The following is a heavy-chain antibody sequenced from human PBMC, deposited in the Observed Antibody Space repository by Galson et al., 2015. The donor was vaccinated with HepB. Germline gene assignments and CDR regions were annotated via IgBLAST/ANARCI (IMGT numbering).Heavy chain of an antibody. CDR3: ARGPASTVTIYYYGMDV. V-gene: IGHV1-69*13. D-gene: IGHD4-17*01. CDR2: IIPIFGTA. CDR1: VGTFSSYA. Sequence: SVKVSCKASVGTFSSYAISWVRQAPGQGLEWMGGIIPIFGTANYAQKFQGRVTITADESTSTAYMELSSLRSEDTAVYYCARGPASTVTIYYYGMDVWAKGPRSPSP. J-gene: IGHJ6*02.